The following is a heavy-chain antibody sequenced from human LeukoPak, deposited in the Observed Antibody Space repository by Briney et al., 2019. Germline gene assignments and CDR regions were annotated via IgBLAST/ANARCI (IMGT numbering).Heavy chain of an antibody. J-gene: IGHJ4*02. CDR3: ARVRSYGLYYFDY. D-gene: IGHD5-18*01. CDR1: GGSFSGYY. V-gene: IGHV4-34*01. Sequence: SETLSLTCAVYGGSFSGYYWSWIRQPPGKGLEWIGEINHSGSTNYNPSLKSRVTISVDTSKNQFSLKLSPVTAADTAVYYCARVRSYGLYYFDYWGQGTLVTVSS. CDR2: INHSGST.